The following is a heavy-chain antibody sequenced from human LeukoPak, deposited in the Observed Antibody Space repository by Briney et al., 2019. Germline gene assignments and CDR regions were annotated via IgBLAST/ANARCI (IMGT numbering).Heavy chain of an antibody. V-gene: IGHV5-51*01. CDR3: ARRSYYYGSGSYQEYYFDY. CDR1: GYSFTGYW. J-gene: IGHJ4*02. CDR2: IYPGDSDT. D-gene: IGHD3-10*01. Sequence: GESLKISCKGSGYSFTGYWIGWVRQMPGKGLEWMGIIYPGDSDTRYSPSFQGQVTISADKSISTAYLQWSSLKASDTAMYYCARRSYYYGSGSYQEYYFDYWGQGTLVTVSS.